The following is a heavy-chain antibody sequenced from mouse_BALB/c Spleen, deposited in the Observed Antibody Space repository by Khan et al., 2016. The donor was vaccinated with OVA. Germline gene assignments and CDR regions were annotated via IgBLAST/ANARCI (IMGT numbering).Heavy chain of an antibody. Sequence: EVQLQESGPGLVKPSQSLSLTCTATGYSITSDYAWYWIRQFPGNKLEWMGFISYSGNTNYNPSLKSRISITRDTSKNPFFLQLNSVTTEDTATYYCASIYGGDFDYWGQGTTLTVSS. CDR3: ASIYGGDFDY. V-gene: IGHV3-2*02. CDR1: GYSITSDYA. J-gene: IGHJ2*01. CDR2: ISYSGNT. D-gene: IGHD1-1*01.